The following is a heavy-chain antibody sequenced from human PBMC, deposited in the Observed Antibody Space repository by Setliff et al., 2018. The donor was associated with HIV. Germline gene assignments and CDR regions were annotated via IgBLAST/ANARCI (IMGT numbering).Heavy chain of an antibody. J-gene: IGHJ6*03. Sequence: PSETLSLTCTVSGASISSSSYHWGWIRQPPGKGLEWIGSIYYSGGTYYSPSLKSRVAISEDTSKNQFSLKLNSVTAADTAVYYCARGGGSTWAFHYFMDVWGQGTTVTVSS. D-gene: IGHD6-13*01. V-gene: IGHV4-39*07. CDR1: GASISSSSYH. CDR2: IYYSGGT. CDR3: ARGGGSTWAFHYFMDV.